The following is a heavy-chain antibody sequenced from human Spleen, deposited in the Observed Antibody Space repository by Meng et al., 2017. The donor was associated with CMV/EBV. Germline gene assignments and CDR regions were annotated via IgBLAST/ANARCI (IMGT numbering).Heavy chain of an antibody. CDR1: GFTFSSYE. D-gene: IGHD5-24*01. J-gene: IGHJ3*02. CDR3: AREDGYTKRGAFDI. Sequence: GGSLRLSCAASGFTFSSYEMNWVRQVPGKGLEWVSYISSSGSTIYYADSVKGRFTISRDNAKNSLYLQMNSLRAEDTAVYYCAREDGYTKRGAFDIWGQGTMVTVSS. V-gene: IGHV3-48*03. CDR2: ISSSGSTI.